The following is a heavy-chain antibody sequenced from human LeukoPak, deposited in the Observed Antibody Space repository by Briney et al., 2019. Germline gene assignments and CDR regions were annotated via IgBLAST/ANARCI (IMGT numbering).Heavy chain of an antibody. Sequence: SETLSLTCAVSGYSISSGYYWGWIQQPPGKGLEWIGSIYHSGSTYYNPSLKSRVTISVGTSKNQFSLKLSSVTAADTAVYYCARDSSLHYFDYWGQGTLVTVSS. CDR2: IYHSGST. CDR3: ARDSSLHYFDY. V-gene: IGHV4-38-2*02. D-gene: IGHD6-13*01. CDR1: GYSISSGYY. J-gene: IGHJ4*02.